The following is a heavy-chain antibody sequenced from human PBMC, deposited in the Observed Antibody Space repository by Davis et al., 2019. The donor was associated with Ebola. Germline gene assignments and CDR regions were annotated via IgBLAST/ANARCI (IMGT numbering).Heavy chain of an antibody. Sequence: PGGSLTLSCAASGFSFRTYWMHWVRQAPGKGLVWVSRTNEDGTTTSYADSVQGRFTISMDNARGTLFLQMNSLRDEDTAVYYCARDLSGEFDYWGQGTLVTVSS. J-gene: IGHJ4*02. D-gene: IGHD5-12*01. V-gene: IGHV3-74*01. CDR2: TNEDGTTT. CDR1: GFSFRTYW. CDR3: ARDLSGEFDY.